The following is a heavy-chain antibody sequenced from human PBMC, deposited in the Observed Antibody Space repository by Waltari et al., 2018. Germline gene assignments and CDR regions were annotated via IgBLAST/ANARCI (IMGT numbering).Heavy chain of an antibody. J-gene: IGHJ4*02. D-gene: IGHD6-13*01. Sequence: QLQLQESGPGLVKPSETLSLTCTVSGGTISSRSYYWGWLRQPPGKALEWIGSIYYSGSNYYSPALKSRVTISGDTSKNQFSLKLGSVTAADTAVDFCARFGSSSLRRRPFWDYLGQGTLVTVSS. CDR1: GGTISSRSYY. CDR3: ARFGSSSLRRRPFWDY. V-gene: IGHV4-39*01. CDR2: IYYSGSN.